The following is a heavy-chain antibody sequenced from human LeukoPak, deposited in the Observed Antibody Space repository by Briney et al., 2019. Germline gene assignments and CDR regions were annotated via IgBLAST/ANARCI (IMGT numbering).Heavy chain of an antibody. CDR2: ISSSGSTI. J-gene: IGHJ6*03. D-gene: IGHD1-26*01. Sequence: GGSLRLSCAASGFTFSSYEMNWVRQAPGKGLEWVAYISSSGSTISHADSVKGRFTISRDNAKNSLYLQMNSLRAEDTAVYYCARDQTKWEPLRRRDYYYMDVWGKGTTVTVSS. CDR3: ARDQTKWEPLRRRDYYYMDV. CDR1: GFTFSSYE. V-gene: IGHV3-48*03.